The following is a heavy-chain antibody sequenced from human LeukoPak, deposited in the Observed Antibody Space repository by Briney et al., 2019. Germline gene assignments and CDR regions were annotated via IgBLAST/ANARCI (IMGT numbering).Heavy chain of an antibody. D-gene: IGHD3-9*01. Sequence: ASVKVSCKASGYTFTGYYIHWVRQAPGQGLEWMGWINPKSGGTNYAQKFQGRVTMTRDTSISTAYMELSRLRSDDTAVYYCARGETTISYYMDVWGKGTTVTISS. V-gene: IGHV1-2*02. J-gene: IGHJ6*03. CDR3: ARGETTISYYMDV. CDR2: INPKSGGT. CDR1: GYTFTGYY.